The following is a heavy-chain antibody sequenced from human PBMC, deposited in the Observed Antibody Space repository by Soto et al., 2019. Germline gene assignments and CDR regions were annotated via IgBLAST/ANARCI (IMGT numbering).Heavy chain of an antibody. CDR2: IDTSGHST. V-gene: IGHV3-74*01. CDR3: AQDSWYFVL. CDR1: GFAFTDCW. J-gene: IGHJ4*02. Sequence: GGSLTLSCEASGFAFTDCWMHWVRHVPGKGLVWVARIDTSGHSTNYAESVEGRFTISRDNAKNTVSLQILSLRVEVTGVYYCAQDSWYFVLWSQGSQVTVSS. D-gene: IGHD3-9*01.